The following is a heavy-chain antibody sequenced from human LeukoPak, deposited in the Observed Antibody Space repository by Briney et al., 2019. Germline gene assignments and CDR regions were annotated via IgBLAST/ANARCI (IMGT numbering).Heavy chain of an antibody. CDR2: IWYDGSNK. D-gene: IGHD3-3*01. Sequence: GGSLRLSCAAPGFTFSSYGMHWVRQAPGKGLEWVAVIWYDGSNKYYADSVKGRFTISRDNSKNTLYLQMNSLRAEDTAVYYCARDSLRFLEWLRYGMDVWGQGTTVTVSS. CDR3: ARDSLRFLEWLRYGMDV. J-gene: IGHJ6*02. V-gene: IGHV3-33*08. CDR1: GFTFSSYG.